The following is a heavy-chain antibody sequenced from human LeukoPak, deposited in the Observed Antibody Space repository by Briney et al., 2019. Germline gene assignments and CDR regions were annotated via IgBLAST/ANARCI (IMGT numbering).Heavy chain of an antibody. CDR2: INHSGST. Sequence: SETLSLTCAVYGGSFSGYYWSWIRRPPGKGLEWIGEINHSGSTNYNPSLKSRVTISVDTSKNQFSLKLSSVTAADTAVYYCARVNINNWHSCDYWGQGTLVTVSS. J-gene: IGHJ4*02. CDR1: GGSFSGYY. V-gene: IGHV4-34*01. CDR3: ARVNINNWHSCDY. D-gene: IGHD1-1*01.